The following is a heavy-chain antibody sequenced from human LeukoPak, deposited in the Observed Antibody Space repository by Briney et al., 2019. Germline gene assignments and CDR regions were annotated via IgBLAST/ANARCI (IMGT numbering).Heavy chain of an antibody. J-gene: IGHJ5*02. CDR2: IYHSGST. V-gene: IGHV4-38-2*02. CDR3: ARGITVVRGPRFDP. Sequence: SETLSLTCTVSGYSISSGYYWGWIRQPPGKGLEWIGSIYHSGSTYYNPSLKSRVTMSVDTSKNQFSLKLSSVTAADTAVYYCARGITVVRGPRFDPWGQGTLVTVSS. CDR1: GYSISSGYY. D-gene: IGHD3-10*01.